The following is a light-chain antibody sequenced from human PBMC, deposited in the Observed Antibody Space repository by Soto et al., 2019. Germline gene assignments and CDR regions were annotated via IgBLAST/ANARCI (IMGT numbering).Light chain of an antibody. CDR1: NSDVGGYNY. V-gene: IGLV2-14*01. Sequence: QSALTQPASVSGSPGQSITISCTGTNSDVGGYNYVSWYQQHPGKAPKLVISEVSNRPSGVSNRFSGSKSGNTASLTISGLQAEDEADYYCSSYTSISTVVFGGGTKLTVL. CDR2: EVS. J-gene: IGLJ2*01. CDR3: SSYTSISTVV.